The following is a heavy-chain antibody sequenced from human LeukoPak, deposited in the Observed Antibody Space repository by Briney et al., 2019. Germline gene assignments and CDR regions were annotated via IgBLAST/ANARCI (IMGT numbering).Heavy chain of an antibody. CDR3: AKGASVVPAAIGY. V-gene: IGHV3-53*05. D-gene: IGHD2-2*01. CDR2: IYSGGST. Sequence: GGSLRLSCAASGLTVSSNYMSWVRQAPGKGLEWVSVIYSGGSTYYADSVKGRFTISRDNSKNTLYLQMNSLRAEDTAVYYCAKGASVVPAAIGYWGQGTLVTVSS. CDR1: GLTVSSNY. J-gene: IGHJ4*02.